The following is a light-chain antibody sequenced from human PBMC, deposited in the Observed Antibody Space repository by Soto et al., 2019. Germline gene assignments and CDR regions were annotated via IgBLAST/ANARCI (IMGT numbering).Light chain of an antibody. CDR3: QQYNRWPFT. CDR2: GAS. V-gene: IGKV3-15*01. CDR1: QSVSSN. Sequence: EIVMTQSPATLSVSPGERATLSCRASQSVSSNLAWYQQKPGQAPRLLIYGASTRATGITARFSGSGSGTEFTLTISSLQSEDFEVYYCQQYNRWPFTFGPGTRVDI. J-gene: IGKJ3*01.